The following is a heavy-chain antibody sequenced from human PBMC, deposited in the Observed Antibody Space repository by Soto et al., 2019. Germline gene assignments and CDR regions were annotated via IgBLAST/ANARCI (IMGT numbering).Heavy chain of an antibody. J-gene: IGHJ4*02. CDR2: MNPNSGNT. Sequence: ASVKVSCKASGYTFTSYDINWVRQATGQGLEWMGWMNPNSGNTGYAQKFQGRVTMTRNTSISTAYMELSSLRSEDTAVYYCARGWEYSGSHPFDYWGQGTLVTVSS. CDR1: GYTFTSYD. CDR3: ARGWEYSGSHPFDY. V-gene: IGHV1-8*01. D-gene: IGHD1-26*01.